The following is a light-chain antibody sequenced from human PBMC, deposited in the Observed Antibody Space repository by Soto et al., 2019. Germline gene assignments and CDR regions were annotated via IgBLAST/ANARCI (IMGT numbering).Light chain of an antibody. CDR3: SSYAGSNNLL. CDR1: ISDLGDYDY. CDR2: EVS. V-gene: IGLV2-8*01. J-gene: IGLJ2*01. Sequence: QSALTQPPSAAGSPGQSVTISCTGTISDLGDYDYVSWYQQHPGKAPKLMIHEVSKRPSGVPDRFSGSKSGNTASLTVTGLQAEDEADYYCSSYAGSNNLLFGGGTKLPVL.